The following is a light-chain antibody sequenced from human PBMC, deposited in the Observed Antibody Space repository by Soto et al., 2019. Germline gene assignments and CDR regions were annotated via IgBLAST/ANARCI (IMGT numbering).Light chain of an antibody. V-gene: IGKV3-15*01. CDR1: QNISSN. CDR2: DAS. Sequence: EIVMTQSPATLSVSPGERAALSCRASQNISSNLVWYQQKPGQSPRLLIYDASTRATGIPARFSGSGSGTEFTLTISSLQSEDFAVYFCQQYNDWPPRITFGQGTRLEMK. J-gene: IGKJ5*01. CDR3: QQYNDWPPRIT.